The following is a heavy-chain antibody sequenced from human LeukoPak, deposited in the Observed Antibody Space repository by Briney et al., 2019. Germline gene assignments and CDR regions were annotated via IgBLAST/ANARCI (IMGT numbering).Heavy chain of an antibody. J-gene: IGHJ4*02. D-gene: IGHD4-17*01. CDR3: ARQSPYDYGDYEGPGSFDY. CDR1: GGSISSSSYY. Sequence: PSETLSLTCTVSGGSISSSSYYWGWIRQPPGKGLEWLGSIYYSGSTYYNPSLKSRVTISVDTSKNQFSLKLSSVTAADTAVYYCARQSPYDYGDYEGPGSFDYWGQGTLVTVSS. CDR2: IYYSGST. V-gene: IGHV4-39*01.